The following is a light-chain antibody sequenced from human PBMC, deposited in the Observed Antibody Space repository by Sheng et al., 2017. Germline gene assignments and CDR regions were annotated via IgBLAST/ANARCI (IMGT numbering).Light chain of an antibody. CDR2: DAS. J-gene: IGKJ1*01. V-gene: IGKV3-11*01. Sequence: EIVLTQSPATLSLSPGERATLSCRASQSVSNYLGWYQQKPGQAPRLLIYDASNRATGIPARFSGSGSGTDFTLTISSLEPEDFAVYYCQQRSNWVWTFGQGTKVEVK. CDR1: QSVSNY. CDR3: QQRSNWVWT.